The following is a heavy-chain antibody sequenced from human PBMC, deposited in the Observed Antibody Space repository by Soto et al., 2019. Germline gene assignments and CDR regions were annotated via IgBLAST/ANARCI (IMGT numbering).Heavy chain of an antibody. J-gene: IGHJ6*02. CDR3: AKDLRIVLMVYAEYYYGMDV. CDR2: ISGSGGST. Sequence: GGSLRLSCAASGFTFSSYAMSWVRQAPGKGLEWVSAISGSGGSTYYADSVKGRFTISRDNSKNTLYLQMNSLRAEDTAVYYCAKDLRIVLMVYAEYYYGMDVWGQGTTVTVSS. V-gene: IGHV3-23*01. CDR1: GFTFSSYA. D-gene: IGHD2-8*01.